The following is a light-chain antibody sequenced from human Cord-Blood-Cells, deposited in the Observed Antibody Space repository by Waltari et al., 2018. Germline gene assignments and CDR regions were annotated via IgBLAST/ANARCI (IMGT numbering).Light chain of an antibody. CDR3: SSYTSSSTWV. CDR1: SSDVGGYNY. V-gene: IGLV2-14*01. Sequence: QSALTQPASVSGSPGQSITISCTGTSSDVGGYNYVYWYQQHPGKAPTVMIYDVSKRPSGVSDRLSGSKSGNTASLTISGLQAADEADYFCSSYTSSSTWVFGGGTKLTVL. CDR2: DVS. J-gene: IGLJ3*02.